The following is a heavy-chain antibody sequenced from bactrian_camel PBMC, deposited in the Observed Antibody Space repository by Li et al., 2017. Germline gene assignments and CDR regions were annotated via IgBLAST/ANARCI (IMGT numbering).Heavy chain of an antibody. CDR2: LDRDGKI. Sequence: HVQLVESGGESVQAGGSLRLSCSGVRYNTICMSWFRQAPGKEREGVANLDRDGKIAYADSVKGRFTASQDDNRYNPKYTRYLQMSNLKPDDTAVYRCVVGASLASFSWFPRGRCAGLRISFDHWGQGTQVTV. CDR1: GVRYNTIC. J-gene: IGHJ4*01. D-gene: IGHD6*01. CDR3: VVGASLASFSWFPRGRCAGLRISFDH. V-gene: IGHV3S53*01.